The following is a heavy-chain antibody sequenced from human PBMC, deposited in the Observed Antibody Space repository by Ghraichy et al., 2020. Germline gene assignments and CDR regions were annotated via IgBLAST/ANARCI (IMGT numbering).Heavy chain of an antibody. V-gene: IGHV3-23*01. CDR2: ISGSGGST. CDR3: AKIRSSLWYYFDY. CDR1: GFTFSSYA. Sequence: ESLNISCAASGFTFSSYAMSWVRQAPGKGLEWVSAISGSGGSTYYADSVKGRFTISRDNSKNTLYLQMNSLRAEDTAVYYCAKIRSSLWYYFDYWGQGTLVTVSS. J-gene: IGHJ4*02. D-gene: IGHD3-16*02.